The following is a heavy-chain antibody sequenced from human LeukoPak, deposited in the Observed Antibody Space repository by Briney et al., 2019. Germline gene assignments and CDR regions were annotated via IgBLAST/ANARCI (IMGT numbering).Heavy chain of an antibody. CDR1: GGSFSSVDYY. CDR2: ILYSGST. D-gene: IGHD3-10*01. Sequence: PSETLSLTCTVSGGSFSSVDYYWSWIRQPPGKGLEWIGYILYSGSTYYNPSLKSRVTISVDTSKNQFSLKLSSVTAADTAVYYCARGVRTFTMVRGVKWGFDYWGQGTLVTVSS. J-gene: IGHJ4*02. V-gene: IGHV4-30-4*01. CDR3: ARGVRTFTMVRGVKWGFDY.